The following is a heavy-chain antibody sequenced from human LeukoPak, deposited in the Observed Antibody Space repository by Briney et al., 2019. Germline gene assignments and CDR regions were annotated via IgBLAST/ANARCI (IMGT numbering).Heavy chain of an antibody. V-gene: IGHV4-34*01. CDR2: INHSGST. D-gene: IGHD1-26*01. CDR1: GGSFSGYY. J-gene: IGHJ6*03. CDR3: ARGRERVGATTFYYYYYYMDV. Sequence: SETLSLTCAVYGGSFSGYYWSWIRQPPGKGLEWIGEINHSGSTNYNPSLKSRVTISVDTSKSQFSLKLSSVTAADTAVYYCARGRERVGATTFYYYYYYMDVWGKGTTVTVSS.